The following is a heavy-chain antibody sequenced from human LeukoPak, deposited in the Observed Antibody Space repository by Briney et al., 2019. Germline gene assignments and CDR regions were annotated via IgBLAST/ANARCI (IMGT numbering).Heavy chain of an antibody. V-gene: IGHV3-7*01. CDR2: IKQDGSVK. CDR3: TRDWRNLGYDY. CDR1: GFSFSGYW. D-gene: IGHD5-12*01. Sequence: GGSLRLSCAASGFSFSGYWMSWVRQTPGKGLEWVANIKQDGSVKNSVDSMKGRFTISRDNTKNSLYLEMNSLKAEDTAVYYCTRDWRNLGYDYWGQGTLVTVSS. J-gene: IGHJ4*02.